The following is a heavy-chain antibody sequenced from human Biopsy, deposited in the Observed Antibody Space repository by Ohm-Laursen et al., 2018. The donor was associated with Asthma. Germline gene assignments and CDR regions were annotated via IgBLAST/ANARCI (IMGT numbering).Heavy chain of an antibody. J-gene: IGHJ6*02. V-gene: IGHV3-30*18. CDR2: ISYDGSKK. D-gene: IGHD1-20*01. CDR1: GFSFNSYG. CDR3: AKGRYKWNDGYYGLDV. Sequence: SLRLSCTASGFSFNSYGMNWVRQAPGKGLEWVAVISYDGSKKEYGDSVKGRFTISRDNSKDTVYLQMNSLRAEDTAVYYCAKGRYKWNDGYYGLDVWGQGTTVTVS.